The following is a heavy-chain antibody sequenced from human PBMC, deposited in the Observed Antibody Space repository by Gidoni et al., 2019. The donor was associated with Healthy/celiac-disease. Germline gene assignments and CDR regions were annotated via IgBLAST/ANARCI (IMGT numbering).Heavy chain of an antibody. CDR1: GGSFSGYY. D-gene: IGHD6-6*01. CDR2: INPSGST. V-gene: IGHV4-34*01. Sequence: QVQLQQWGAGLFKPSETLSLPCAVYGGSFSGYYWSWIRQPPGKGLEWIGEINPSGSTNYNPSLKSRVTISVDTSKNQFSLKLSSVTAADTAVYYCARGRSSSSFNYGMDVWGQGTTVTVSS. CDR3: ARGRSSSSFNYGMDV. J-gene: IGHJ6*02.